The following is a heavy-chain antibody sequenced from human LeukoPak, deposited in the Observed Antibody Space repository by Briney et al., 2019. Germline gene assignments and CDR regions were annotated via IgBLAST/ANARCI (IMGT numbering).Heavy chain of an antibody. J-gene: IGHJ4*02. V-gene: IGHV3-33*01. CDR3: ASWYGNPKYYFDY. CDR1: GFTFSNYG. Sequence: GGSLRLSCAASGFTFSNYGMHWVRQAPGKGLEWVAVIWYDGSNKYYTDSVKGRFTISRDNPKNTLYLQMNSLRAEDTAVYYYASWYGNPKYYFDYWGQGTQVTVSS. D-gene: IGHD6-13*01. CDR2: IWYDGSNK.